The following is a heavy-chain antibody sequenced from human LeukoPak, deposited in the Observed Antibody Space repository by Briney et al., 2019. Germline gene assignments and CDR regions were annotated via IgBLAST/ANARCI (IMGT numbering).Heavy chain of an antibody. Sequence: PGGSLRLSCAASGFTFSSYGMHWVRQAPGKGLEWVAFIRYDGSNKYYADSVKGRFTISRDNSKNTLYLQMNSLRAEDTAVYYCAKGDDDAPHPQFDYWGQGTLVTVSS. CDR3: AKGDDDAPHPQFDY. CDR2: IRYDGSNK. D-gene: IGHD3-16*01. CDR1: GFTFSSYG. J-gene: IGHJ4*02. V-gene: IGHV3-30*02.